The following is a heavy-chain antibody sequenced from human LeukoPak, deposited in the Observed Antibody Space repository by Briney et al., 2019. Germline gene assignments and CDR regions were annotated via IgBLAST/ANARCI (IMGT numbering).Heavy chain of an antibody. V-gene: IGHV1-69*13. J-gene: IGHJ6*02. CDR1: GGTFSSYA. CDR2: IIPIFGTA. CDR3: AAPGVGATERAYYYYGMDV. Sequence: GASVKVSCKASGGTFSSYAISWVRQAPGQGLEWMGGIIPIFGTANYAQKFQGRVTITADESTSTAYMELSSLRSEDTAVYYCAAPGVGATERAYYYYGMDVWGQGTTVTVSS. D-gene: IGHD1-26*01.